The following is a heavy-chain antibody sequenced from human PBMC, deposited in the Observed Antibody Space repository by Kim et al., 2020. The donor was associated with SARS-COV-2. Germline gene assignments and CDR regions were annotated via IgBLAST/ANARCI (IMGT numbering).Heavy chain of an antibody. V-gene: IGHV1-2*02. CDR1: GYTFTDYY. D-gene: IGHD1-26*01. CDR2: IDPNSGGT. J-gene: IGHJ4*02. Sequence: ASVKVSCKTSGYTFTDYYMHWVRQAPGQGLEWMGWIDPNSGGTRFSQKFQGRVTVTRDTSISTAYMELSGLRSDDTAVYYCSKSRAFDYWGQGTLVTVS. CDR3: SKSRAFDY.